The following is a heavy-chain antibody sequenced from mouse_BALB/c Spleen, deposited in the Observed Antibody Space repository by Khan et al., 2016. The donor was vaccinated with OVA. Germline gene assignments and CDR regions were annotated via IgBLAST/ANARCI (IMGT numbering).Heavy chain of an antibody. CDR2: ITYSGNT. J-gene: IGHJ4*01. CDR3: ARSYRSWAMDY. D-gene: IGHD1-1*01. Sequence: EVKLLESGPSLVTPSQTLSLTCSVTGVSFTSGFWNWIRKFPGNKFEYMGYITYSGNTYYNPSLKCRISITRDTSKSQYYLQLNSVTTEDTATYYSARSYRSWAMDYWGQGTSVTVSS. V-gene: IGHV3-8*02. CDR1: GVSFTSGF.